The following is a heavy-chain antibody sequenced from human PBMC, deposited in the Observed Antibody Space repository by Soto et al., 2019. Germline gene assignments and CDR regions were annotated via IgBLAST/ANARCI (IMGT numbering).Heavy chain of an antibody. CDR3: ARDYCTNGVCYTLAFDY. D-gene: IGHD2-8*01. V-gene: IGHV3-33*01. J-gene: IGHJ4*02. CDR1: GFTFSSYG. Sequence: GGSLRLSCAASGFTFSSYGMHWVRQAPGKGLEWVAVIWYDGSNKYYADSVKGRFTISRDNSKNTLYLQMNSLRAEDTAVYYCARDYCTNGVCYTLAFDYWGQGTLVTVSS. CDR2: IWYDGSNK.